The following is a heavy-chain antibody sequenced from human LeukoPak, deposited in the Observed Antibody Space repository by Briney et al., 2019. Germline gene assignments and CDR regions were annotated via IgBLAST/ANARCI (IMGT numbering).Heavy chain of an antibody. CDR2: MDTSGHT. Sequence: SETPSLTCIVSGGSISGYYWSWIRRPAGKGLEWIGHMDTSGHTNYNSSLMSRVTMSVDTSKNQFSLRLTSVTAADTAVYYCARHWSHSVAQFGRSYWFDPWGQGTLVTVSS. D-gene: IGHD2-15*01. CDR1: GGSISGYY. J-gene: IGHJ5*02. CDR3: ARHWSHSVAQFGRSYWFDP. V-gene: IGHV4-4*07.